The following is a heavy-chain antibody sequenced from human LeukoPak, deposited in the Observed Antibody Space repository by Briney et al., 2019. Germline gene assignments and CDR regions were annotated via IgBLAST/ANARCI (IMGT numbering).Heavy chain of an antibody. J-gene: IGHJ4*02. D-gene: IGHD5-24*01. CDR3: SRVRRDGYNPLDY. V-gene: IGHV4-59*08. CDR2: IYYPGST. CDR1: GGSISSNY. Sequence: SETLSLTCTVSGGSISSNYWSWIRQPPGKGLEWIGYIYYPGSTNYNPSLKSRVTISLDTPNKQFSLKLSSVTAADTAVYYCSRVRRDGYNPLDYWGQGTLVTVSS.